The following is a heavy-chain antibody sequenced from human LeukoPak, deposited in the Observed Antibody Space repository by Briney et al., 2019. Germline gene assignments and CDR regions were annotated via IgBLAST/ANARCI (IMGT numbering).Heavy chain of an antibody. Sequence: PSDTLTLTCAVYDRSFSGYYWSWIRQPPGKGLEWIGEINHSGSTNYNPSLKSRVTISVDTSKNQFSLKLSSVTAADTAVYYCASHYDFWSGYYFDYWGQGTLVTVSS. CDR1: DRSFSGYY. V-gene: IGHV4-34*01. CDR3: ASHYDFWSGYYFDY. J-gene: IGHJ4*02. CDR2: INHSGST. D-gene: IGHD3-3*01.